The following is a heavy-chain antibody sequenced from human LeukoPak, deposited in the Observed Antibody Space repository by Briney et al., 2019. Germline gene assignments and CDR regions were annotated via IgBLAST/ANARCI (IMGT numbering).Heavy chain of an antibody. V-gene: IGHV3-30*19. Sequence: GSLRLSCAASGFTFSSYGMHWVRQAPGKGLEWVAVISYDGSNKYYADSVKGRFTISRDISKNTLYLQMNSLRAEDTAVYYCARGYCSSISCYVDYWGQGTLVTVSS. D-gene: IGHD2-2*01. CDR3: ARGYCSSISCYVDY. CDR1: GFTFSSYG. J-gene: IGHJ4*02. CDR2: ISYDGSNK.